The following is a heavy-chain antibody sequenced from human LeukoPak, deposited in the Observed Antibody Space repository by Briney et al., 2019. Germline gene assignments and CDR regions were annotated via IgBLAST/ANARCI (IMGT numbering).Heavy chain of an antibody. J-gene: IGHJ4*02. CDR3: AREANYYGSGSYFEGTFDY. V-gene: IGHV4-59*13. D-gene: IGHD3-10*01. CDR1: GVSITTYY. Sequence: SEILSLTCKVSGVSITTYYWSWIRQPPGKGLEWIGYIYYSGSTNYNPSLKSRVTISVDTSKNEFSLKLTSVTAADTAVYYCAREANYYGSGSYFEGTFDYWGQGSLVTVSS. CDR2: IYYSGST.